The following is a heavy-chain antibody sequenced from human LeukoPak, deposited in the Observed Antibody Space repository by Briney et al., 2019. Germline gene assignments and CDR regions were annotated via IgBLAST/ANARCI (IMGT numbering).Heavy chain of an antibody. CDR1: GYTFTIYY. J-gene: IGHJ4*02. D-gene: IGHD4-17*01. Sequence: ASVKVSCKASGYTFTIYYMHWVRQAPGQGLEWMGIINPSGGSTSYAQKFQGRVTMTRDMSTSTVYMELSSLRSEDTAVYYCARDHQYGDYDGTFDYWGQETLVTVSS. V-gene: IGHV1-46*01. CDR2: INPSGGST. CDR3: ARDHQYGDYDGTFDY.